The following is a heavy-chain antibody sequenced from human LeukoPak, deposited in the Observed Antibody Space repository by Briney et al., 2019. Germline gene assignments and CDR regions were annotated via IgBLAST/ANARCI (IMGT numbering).Heavy chain of an antibody. CDR3: ARASSYTVHLGW. V-gene: IGHV4-59*08. CDR1: GGSISSYY. CDR2: IYYSGST. J-gene: IGHJ4*02. Sequence: SETLSLTCTASGGSISSYYWSWIRQPPGKGLEWIGYIYYSGSTNYNPSLKSRVTISLDTSKNQFSLNLSSVTAADTAVYYCARASSYTVHLGWWGQGTLVTVSS. D-gene: IGHD2-2*01.